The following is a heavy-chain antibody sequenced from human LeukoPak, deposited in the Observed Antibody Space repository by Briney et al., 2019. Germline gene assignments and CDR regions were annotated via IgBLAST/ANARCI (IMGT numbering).Heavy chain of an antibody. D-gene: IGHD3-10*01. CDR3: ARVTYYGSFLDY. V-gene: IGHV3-74*01. CDR2: INSDGSST. Sequence: PGGSLRLSCAASGFTFSSYWMHRVRQAPGKGRVWVSRINSDGSSTSYADSVKGRFTISRDNAKNTLYLQMNSLRAEDTAVYYCARVTYYGSFLDYWGQGTLVTVSS. CDR1: GFTFSSYW. J-gene: IGHJ4*02.